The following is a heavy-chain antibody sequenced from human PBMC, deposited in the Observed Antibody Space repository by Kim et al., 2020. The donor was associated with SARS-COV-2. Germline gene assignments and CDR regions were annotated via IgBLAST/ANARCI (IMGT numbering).Heavy chain of an antibody. D-gene: IGHD3-10*01. CDR3: ARDRRYYGSGSYRYGYYYGMDV. Sequence: GGSLRLSCAASGFTFSSYEMNWVRQAPGKGLEGVSYISSSGSTIYYADSVKGRFTISRDNAKNSLYLQMNSLRAEDTAVYYCARDRRYYGSGSYRYGYYYGMDVSGQGTTVTVSS. J-gene: IGHJ6*02. CDR2: ISSSGSTI. V-gene: IGHV3-48*03. CDR1: GFTFSSYE.